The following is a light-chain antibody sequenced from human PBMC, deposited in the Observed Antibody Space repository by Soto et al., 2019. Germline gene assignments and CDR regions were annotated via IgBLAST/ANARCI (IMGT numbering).Light chain of an antibody. V-gene: IGKV1-6*01. CDR2: GAS. CDR3: LQDFKYPRT. Sequence: AIQMTQSPSSLSDAVGGRVTIACRASQGIKNDLNWYQQKPGKAPQLLIYGASTLQRGVPSRFSGSGSGIDFTLTISSLQPEDFATYYCLQDFKYPRTFGPGTRVDL. CDR1: QGIKND. J-gene: IGKJ3*01.